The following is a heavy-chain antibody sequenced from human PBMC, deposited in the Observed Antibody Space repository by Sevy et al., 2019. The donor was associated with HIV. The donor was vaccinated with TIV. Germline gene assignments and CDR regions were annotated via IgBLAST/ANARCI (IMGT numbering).Heavy chain of an antibody. Sequence: ASVKVSCKASGYTFTGYYMHWMRQAPGQGLEWMGWINPDSGGTMYAPKFQGRVTLTRDTSISTAYMDLSRLKSDDTAVYYCVRDDRDGYFEYRGQGTLVTVSS. CDR2: INPDSGGT. CDR1: GYTFTGYY. V-gene: IGHV1-2*02. CDR3: VRDDRDGYFEY. J-gene: IGHJ4*02.